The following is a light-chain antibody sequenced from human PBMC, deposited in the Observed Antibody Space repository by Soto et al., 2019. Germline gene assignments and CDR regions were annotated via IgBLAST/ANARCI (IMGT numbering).Light chain of an antibody. CDR1: SSDVGSYNY. Sequence: QSVLTQPASVSGSPGQSITISCTGTSSDVGSYNYVSWYQQHPGKAPKLMIYEVSNRPSGVSNRFSGSKSGNTASLTISGLQAEDEADYYCSSYTSSTSTYVVFGGGTQLTVL. CDR2: EVS. CDR3: SSYTSSTSTYVV. V-gene: IGLV2-14*01. J-gene: IGLJ2*01.